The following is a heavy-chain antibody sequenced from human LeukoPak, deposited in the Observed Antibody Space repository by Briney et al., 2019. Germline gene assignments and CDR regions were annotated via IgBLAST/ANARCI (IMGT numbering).Heavy chain of an antibody. D-gene: IGHD1-26*01. CDR1: GGSISSGSYY. CDR3: AREIVGATSFGY. Sequence: PSETLSLTCTVSGGSISSGSYYWSWIRQPAGKGLEWIGRIYTSGSTNYNPSLKSRVTISVDTSKNQFSLKLSSVTAADTAVYYCAREIVGATSFGYWGQGTLVTVSS. V-gene: IGHV4-61*02. CDR2: IYTSGST. J-gene: IGHJ4*02.